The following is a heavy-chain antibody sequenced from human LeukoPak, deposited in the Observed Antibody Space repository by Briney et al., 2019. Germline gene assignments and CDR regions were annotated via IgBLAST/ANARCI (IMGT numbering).Heavy chain of an antibody. CDR2: ISAYNGNT. CDR1: GYTFTSYG. V-gene: IGHV1-18*01. Sequence: GASVKVSWKASGYTFTSYGISWVRQAPGQGLEWMGWISAYNGNTNYAQKLQGRVTMTTDTSTSTAYMELRSLRSDDTAVYYCARGAHYYDSSGTNWFDPWGQGTLVTVSS. D-gene: IGHD3-22*01. J-gene: IGHJ5*02. CDR3: ARGAHYYDSSGTNWFDP.